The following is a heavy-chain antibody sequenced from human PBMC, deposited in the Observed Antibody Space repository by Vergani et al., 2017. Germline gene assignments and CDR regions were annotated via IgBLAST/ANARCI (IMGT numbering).Heavy chain of an antibody. CDR3: GRVSDNYN. CDR1: GFTFSSHT. D-gene: IGHD5-24*01. Sequence: VQLVESAGGVVQPGGSLRLSCVASGFTFSSHTMSWVRQGHGQGLEWVSSIKNTGDSTHYADSVKGRFTISRDNSKNTLYLQMNSLRVEDTAVYYCGRVSDNYNWGQGTLVTVSS. V-gene: IGHV3-23*04. J-gene: IGHJ4*02. CDR2: IKNTGDST.